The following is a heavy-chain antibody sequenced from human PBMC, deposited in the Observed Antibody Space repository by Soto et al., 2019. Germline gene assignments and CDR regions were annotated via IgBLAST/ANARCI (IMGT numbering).Heavy chain of an antibody. Sequence: QVQLQESGPGLVNSSQTLSLTCTVSGGSISSDGNYWSWIRQHPGKGLEWIGYIYYSGSTYYNPSLKSRVTISVDTSKNQFSLKLNSVTAADTAVYYCARARMVRGIIYYYGMDVWGQGTTVTVSS. J-gene: IGHJ6*02. CDR2: IYYSGST. V-gene: IGHV4-31*03. CDR3: ARARMVRGIIYYYGMDV. CDR1: GGSISSDGNY. D-gene: IGHD3-10*01.